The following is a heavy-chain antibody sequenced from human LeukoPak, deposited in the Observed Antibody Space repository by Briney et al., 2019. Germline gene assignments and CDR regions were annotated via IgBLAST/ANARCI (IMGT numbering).Heavy chain of an antibody. CDR2: ISSSSSTI. CDR3: ASRGRVGYNWNYGDY. D-gene: IGHD1-7*01. Sequence: GGSLRLSCAASGFTFSSYSMNWVRQAPGKGLEWVSYISSSSSTIYYADSVKGRFTISRDNAKNSLYLQMSSLRAEDTAVYYCASRGRVGYNWNYGDYWGQGTLVTVSS. V-gene: IGHV3-48*01. J-gene: IGHJ4*02. CDR1: GFTFSSYS.